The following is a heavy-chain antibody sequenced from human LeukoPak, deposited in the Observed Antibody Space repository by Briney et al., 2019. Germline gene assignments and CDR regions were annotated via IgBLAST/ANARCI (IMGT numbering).Heavy chain of an antibody. CDR2: IYYSGST. D-gene: IGHD2-2*01. CDR3: ARSTVYCSSTNCYYYYMDV. J-gene: IGHJ6*03. CDR1: GGSISTSSYY. Sequence: PSETLSLTCTVSGGSISTSSYYWGWIRQPPGKGLEWIGSIYYSGSTYYNPSLKSRVTISVNTSKNQFSLKLSSVTAADTAVYYCARSTVYCSSTNCYYYYMDVWGKGTTVTISS. V-gene: IGHV4-39*01.